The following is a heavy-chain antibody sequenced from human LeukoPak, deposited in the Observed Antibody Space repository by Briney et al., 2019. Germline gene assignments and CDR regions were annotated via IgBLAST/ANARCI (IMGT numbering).Heavy chain of an antibody. CDR1: GFTFSSYE. J-gene: IGHJ4*02. CDR3: ARESIAVAGAPFDY. CDR2: ISSGSTI. V-gene: IGHV3-48*03. D-gene: IGHD6-19*01. Sequence: PGGYLRLSCAASGFTFSSYEMNWVRQAPGKELEWVSYISSGSTIYDADSVKGRFTIARDNAKTSLYLQMNSLRAEDTAVYYCARESIAVAGAPFDYWGQGTLVTVSS.